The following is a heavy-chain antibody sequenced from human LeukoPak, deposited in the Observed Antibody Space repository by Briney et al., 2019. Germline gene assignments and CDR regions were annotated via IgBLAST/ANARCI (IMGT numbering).Heavy chain of an antibody. Sequence: GGSLRLSCAASGFTFSNYGMHWVRQAPGKGLEWVAVISKDGSNKYYADSVKGRFTISRDSSTNTLYLQMNSLRAEDTAVYYCAREYYDFWSGYYTGFDYWGQGTLVTVSS. V-gene: IGHV3-30*03. J-gene: IGHJ4*02. CDR2: ISKDGSNK. D-gene: IGHD3-3*01. CDR1: GFTFSNYG. CDR3: AREYYDFWSGYYTGFDY.